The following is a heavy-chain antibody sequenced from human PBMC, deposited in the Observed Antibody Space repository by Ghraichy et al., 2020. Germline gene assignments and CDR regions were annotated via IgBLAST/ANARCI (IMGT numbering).Heavy chain of an antibody. V-gene: IGHV1-69*04. D-gene: IGHD2-21*01. CDR2: IIPILGIA. CDR3: ARGGRGRTTPGG. CDR1: GGTFSSYA. J-gene: IGHJ4*02. Sequence: SVKVSCKASGGTFSSYAISWVRQAPGQGLEWMGRIIPILGIANYAQKFQGRVTITADKSTSTAYMELSSLRSEDTAVYYCARGGRGRTTPGGWGQGTLVTVSS.